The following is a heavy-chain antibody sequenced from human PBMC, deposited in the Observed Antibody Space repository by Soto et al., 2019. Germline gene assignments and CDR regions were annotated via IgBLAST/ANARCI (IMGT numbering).Heavy chain of an antibody. D-gene: IGHD3-22*01. V-gene: IGHV1-18*01. CDR1: GYSFATSG. CDR3: ARAGQYYDASGYAN. CDR2: ISAYNGNT. Sequence: QVKLVQSGTEVKKPGASIKVSCKASGYSFATSGMSWGRQAPGQGLEWMGWISAYNGNTNYDQNLQDRVTMTTDTSTSTAYLELRNLRSDDTAVYYCARAGQYYDASGYANWGQGTLVTVSS. J-gene: IGHJ4*02.